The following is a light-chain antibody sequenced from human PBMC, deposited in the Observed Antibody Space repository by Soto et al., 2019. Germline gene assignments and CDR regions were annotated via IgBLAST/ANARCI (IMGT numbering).Light chain of an antibody. CDR2: DAS. V-gene: IGKV3-20*01. CDR1: QYINTR. Sequence: EIVLTQSPATLSSFPGDRVTLSCMASQYINTRLAWYQHRPGQAPRLLIHDASNRATGIPDRFSGSGSGTDFTLTISRLEPEDFAVYHCQQYGSSPWTFGQGTKVDIK. J-gene: IGKJ1*01. CDR3: QQYGSSPWT.